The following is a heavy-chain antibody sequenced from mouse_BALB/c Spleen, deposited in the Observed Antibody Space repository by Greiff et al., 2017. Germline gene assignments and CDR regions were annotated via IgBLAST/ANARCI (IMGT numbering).Heavy chain of an antibody. CDR2: INPGSGGT. Sequence: QVHVKQSGAELVRPGTSVKVSCKASGYAFTNYLIEWVKQRPGQGLEWIGVINPGSGGTNYNEKFKGKATLTADKSSSTAYMQLSSLTSDDSAVYFCARGNGYYAMDYWGQGTSVTVSS. J-gene: IGHJ4*01. CDR1: GYAFTNYL. CDR3: ARGNGYYAMDY. V-gene: IGHV1-54*03.